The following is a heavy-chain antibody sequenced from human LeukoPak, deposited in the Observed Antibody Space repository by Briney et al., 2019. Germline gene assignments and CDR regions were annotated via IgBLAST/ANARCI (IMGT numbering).Heavy chain of an antibody. J-gene: IGHJ6*02. Sequence: GESLKISCKSSGYTFTTYWIAWVRQMPGKGLEWVGIIYPGDSDTRYSPSFQGQVTIFADKSISTAYLQWSSLKASDTAMYYCARRLGYCSGGSCSVDYFGMDVWDQGTTVTVSS. CDR2: IYPGDSDT. D-gene: IGHD2-15*01. V-gene: IGHV5-51*01. CDR1: GYTFTTYW. CDR3: ARRLGYCSGGSCSVDYFGMDV.